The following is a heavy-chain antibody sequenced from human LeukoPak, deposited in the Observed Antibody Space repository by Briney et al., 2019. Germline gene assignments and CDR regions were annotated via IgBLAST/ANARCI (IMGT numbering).Heavy chain of an antibody. Sequence: GGSLRLSCAASGFTFGNYGMHWVRQTPGKGLERVAVISFDGSTKYYADSVKGRFTISRDNSKNTLFLQMNSLRTEDTAVYYCAKRPTIAAAGGGFYFDSWGQGTLVTVSS. D-gene: IGHD6-13*01. CDR2: ISFDGSTK. V-gene: IGHV3-30*18. J-gene: IGHJ4*02. CDR3: AKRPTIAAAGGGFYFDS. CDR1: GFTFGNYG.